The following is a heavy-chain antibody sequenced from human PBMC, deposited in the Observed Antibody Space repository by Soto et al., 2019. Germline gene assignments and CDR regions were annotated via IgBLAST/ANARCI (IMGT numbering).Heavy chain of an antibody. Sequence: EVQLVESGGGLVKPGGSLRLSCAASGFTFSNAWMSWVRQAPGKGLEWVGRIKSKTDGGTTDYAAPVKGRFTISRDDSKNTLYLQMNSLKTEDTAVYYWTTDGAYSSSWEIDYWGQGTLVTVSS. D-gene: IGHD6-13*01. CDR3: TTDGAYSSSWEIDY. CDR2: IKSKTDGGTT. J-gene: IGHJ4*02. V-gene: IGHV3-15*01. CDR1: GFTFSNAW.